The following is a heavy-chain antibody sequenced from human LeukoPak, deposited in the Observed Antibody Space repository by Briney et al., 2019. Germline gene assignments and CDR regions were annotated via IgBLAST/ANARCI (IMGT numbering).Heavy chain of an antibody. Sequence: SVKVSCKASGGTFSSYAISWVRQAPGQGLEWMGGIIPIFGTANYAQKFQGRVTITTDESTSTAYMELSSLRSEDTAVYYCARNAVWESNPYFDYWGQGTLVIVSS. CDR3: ARNAVWESNPYFDY. CDR1: GGTFSSYA. CDR2: IIPIFGTA. D-gene: IGHD1-26*01. J-gene: IGHJ4*02. V-gene: IGHV1-69*05.